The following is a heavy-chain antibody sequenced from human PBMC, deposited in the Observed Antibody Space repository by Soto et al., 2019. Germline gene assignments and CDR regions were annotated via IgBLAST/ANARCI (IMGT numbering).Heavy chain of an antibody. Sequence: SETKCLTCSVSDGKIGGYDGSWIRQKTGKGLEWIGYMYNTGSTVYNPSFKSRVTISVDTSKNQFSLKLNSVTAADTAVYYCARDLWGYCGTDCYPLDVWGQGTTVTVSS. CDR2: MYNTGST. J-gene: IGHJ6*02. V-gene: IGHV4-59*01. D-gene: IGHD2-21*02. CDR3: ARDLWGYCGTDCYPLDV. CDR1: DGKIGGYD.